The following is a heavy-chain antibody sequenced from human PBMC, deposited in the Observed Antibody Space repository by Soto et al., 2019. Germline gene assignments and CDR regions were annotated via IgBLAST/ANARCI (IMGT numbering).Heavy chain of an antibody. Sequence: WETLSLTCTVSGGSVSSESHYWSWIRQTPGKGLDWIGYIYYTGSTNYNPSVKGRFTISRDNSKNTLYLQMNSLRAEDTAVYYCAKVVDYDFWSGLYYYYGMDVWGQGTTVTVSS. CDR3: AKVVDYDFWSGLYYYYGMDV. CDR1: GGSVSSESHY. V-gene: IGHV4-61*01. D-gene: IGHD3-3*01. CDR2: IYYTGST. J-gene: IGHJ6*02.